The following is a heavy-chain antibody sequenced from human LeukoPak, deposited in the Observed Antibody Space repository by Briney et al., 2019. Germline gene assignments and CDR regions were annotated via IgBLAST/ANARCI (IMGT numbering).Heavy chain of an antibody. CDR1: GCTFSTYV. CDR2: IKQDGSEK. J-gene: IGHJ6*03. Sequence: GGSLRLSCAACGCTFSTYVLSWVGQAPGKGLEGVAYIKQDGSEKYYVDFVKGRFTISRDNAKNSLYLQLNSLRAEDTAVYYCARSGNNYYYYMDVWGKGTTVTVSS. CDR3: ARSGNNYYYYMDV. D-gene: IGHD2/OR15-2a*01. V-gene: IGHV3-7*01.